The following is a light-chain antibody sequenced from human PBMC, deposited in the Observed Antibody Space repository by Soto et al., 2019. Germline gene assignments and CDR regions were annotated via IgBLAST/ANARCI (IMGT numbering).Light chain of an antibody. V-gene: IGLV2-8*01. CDR3: SSYAGSNNFV. J-gene: IGLJ1*01. CDR2: EVS. CDR1: SSDVGGYNY. Sequence: QSALTQPPSASGSPGQSVTISCTGTSSDVGGYNYVSWYQQHPGKAPKLMIYEVSERPSGVPDRFSGSKSSNTASLTVSGLQAADEADYYCSSYAGSNNFVFGTGTKVTVL.